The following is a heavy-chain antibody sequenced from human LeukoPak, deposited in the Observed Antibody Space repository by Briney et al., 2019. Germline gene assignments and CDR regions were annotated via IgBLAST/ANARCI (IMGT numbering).Heavy chain of an antibody. CDR3: ARVASYDSSGYYWRYYFDY. Sequence: ASVKVSCKAPGYTFTSYGISWVRQAPGQGLEWMGWISACNGNTNYAQKLQGRVTMTTDTSTSTACMELRSLRSDDTAVYYCARVASYDSSGYYWRYYFDYWGQGTLVTVSS. D-gene: IGHD3-22*01. CDR2: ISACNGNT. V-gene: IGHV1-18*01. CDR1: GYTFTSYG. J-gene: IGHJ4*02.